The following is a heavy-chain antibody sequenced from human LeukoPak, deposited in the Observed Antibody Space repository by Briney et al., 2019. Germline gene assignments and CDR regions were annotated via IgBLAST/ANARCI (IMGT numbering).Heavy chain of an antibody. J-gene: IGHJ4*02. Sequence: ASVKVSCKASGYTFTNHDINWLRQATGQGLEWMAWMTPNSGNTGHAQKFQGRLTMTRDISISTAYMELSSLRSEDTAVYYCARANLIVRKKKYFDYWGQGTLVTVSS. CDR1: GYTFTNHD. D-gene: IGHD2-8*01. V-gene: IGHV1-8*01. CDR3: ARANLIVRKKKYFDY. CDR2: MTPNSGNT.